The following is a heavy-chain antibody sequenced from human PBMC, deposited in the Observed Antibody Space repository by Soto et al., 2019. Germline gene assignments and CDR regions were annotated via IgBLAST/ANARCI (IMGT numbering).Heavy chain of an antibody. Sequence: GWSLRLSCAASGFTFSTYAMSWVRQAPGKGLEWVVGISASGDNSYYADSVKGRFTISRDNSKGILYLQMNNLRAEDTAVYYCADGGEWSFNFVYRGQGTLVTVSS. V-gene: IGHV3-23*01. J-gene: IGHJ4*02. CDR1: GFTFSTYA. CDR3: ADGGEWSFNFVY. CDR2: ISASGDNS. D-gene: IGHD3-3*01.